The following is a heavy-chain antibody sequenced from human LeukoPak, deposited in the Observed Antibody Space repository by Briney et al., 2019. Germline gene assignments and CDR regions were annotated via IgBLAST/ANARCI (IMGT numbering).Heavy chain of an antibody. Sequence: GGSLRLSCAASGFTVSSNYMSWVRQAPGKGLEWVSVIYSGGSTHYADSVKGRFTISRDNSKNTLYLQMNSLRAEDTAVYYCARSGYYYGSGSHFGYWGQGTLVTVSS. V-gene: IGHV3-53*01. CDR3: ARSGYYYGSGSHFGY. CDR2: IYSGGST. CDR1: GFTVSSNY. D-gene: IGHD3-10*01. J-gene: IGHJ4*02.